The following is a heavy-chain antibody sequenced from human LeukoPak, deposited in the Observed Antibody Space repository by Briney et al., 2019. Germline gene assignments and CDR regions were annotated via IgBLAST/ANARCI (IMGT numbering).Heavy chain of an antibody. J-gene: IGHJ3*02. Sequence: ERSLRLSCAASGFTFSNFAMHWVRQAPGKGLEWVAVITYDGSNKYYADSVKGRFTISRDNSKNTLYLQMNSLRAEDTAVYYCARDNSGYPFDAFDSWGQGTMVTVSS. CDR2: ITYDGSNK. V-gene: IGHV3-30-3*01. CDR3: ARDNSGYPFDAFDS. CDR1: GFTFSNFA. D-gene: IGHD3-22*01.